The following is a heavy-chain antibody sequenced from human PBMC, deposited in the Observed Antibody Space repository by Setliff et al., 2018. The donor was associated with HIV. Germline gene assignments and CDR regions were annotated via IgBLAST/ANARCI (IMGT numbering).Heavy chain of an antibody. CDR2: IYTSGTT. J-gene: IGHJ6*03. CDR1: GVSISGYY. V-gene: IGHV4-4*08. CDR3: ARVPTNPDFYYYYMDV. Sequence: SETLSLTCTVSGVSISGYYWSWIRQPPGKGPEWIGYIYTSGTTSYNPSLKSRVTISVDTSKNQFSLKLSAVPAADTAVYYCARVPTNPDFYYYYMDVWGKGTTVTVSS.